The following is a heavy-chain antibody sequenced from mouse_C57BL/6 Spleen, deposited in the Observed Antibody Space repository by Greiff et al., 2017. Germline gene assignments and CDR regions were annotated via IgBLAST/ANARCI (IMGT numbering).Heavy chain of an antibody. V-gene: IGHV5-4*01. J-gene: IGHJ4*01. Sequence: EVQGVESGGGLVKPGGSLKLSCAASGFTFSSYAMSWVRQTPEKRLEWVATISDGGSYTYYPDNVKGRFTISRDNAKNNLYLQMSHLKSEDTAMYYCARSNWAPYAMDYWGQGTSVTVSS. CDR2: ISDGGSYT. D-gene: IGHD4-1*01. CDR1: GFTFSSYA. CDR3: ARSNWAPYAMDY.